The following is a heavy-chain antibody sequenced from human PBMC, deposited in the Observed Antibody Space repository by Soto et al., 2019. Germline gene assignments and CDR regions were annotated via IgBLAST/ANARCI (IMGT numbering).Heavy chain of an antibody. Sequence: GESLKISCRASGFDFTDYWIAWVRQVPGKGLEWMGIIFPHDSDTRYNPSFQGQVSISADKSVSIAYLQWSSLQASDTGIYYCARQGTISNSRNWLDPWGQGTLGTVSS. CDR1: GFDFTDYW. D-gene: IGHD1-26*01. V-gene: IGHV5-51*01. CDR3: ARQGTISNSRNWLDP. J-gene: IGHJ5*02. CDR2: IFPHDSDT.